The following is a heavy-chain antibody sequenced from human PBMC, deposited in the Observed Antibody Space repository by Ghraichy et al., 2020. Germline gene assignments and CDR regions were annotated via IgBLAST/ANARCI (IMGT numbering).Heavy chain of an antibody. Sequence: ASVKVSCKASGYTFTGYYMHWVRQAPGQGLEWMGWINPNSGGTNYAQKFQGRVTMTRDTSISTAYMELSRLRSDDTAVYYCARASQIPGRVVVVPAAIENDYWGQGTLVTVSS. V-gene: IGHV1-2*02. CDR2: INPNSGGT. J-gene: IGHJ4*02. CDR1: GYTFTGYY. D-gene: IGHD2-2*01. CDR3: ARASQIPGRVVVVPAAIENDY.